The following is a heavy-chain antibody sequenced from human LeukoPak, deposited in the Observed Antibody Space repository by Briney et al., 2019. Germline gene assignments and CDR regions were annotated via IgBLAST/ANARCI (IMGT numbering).Heavy chain of an antibody. CDR3: ATRYDSTWYQF. J-gene: IGHJ4*02. CDR1: DGSFTSYY. Sequence: PSETLSLTCTVSDGSFTSYYLSWIRQPPGKGLEWIGYMLYSQSTRYNPALKSRVTMSMDTSKNQVSLKLRSVTAADTAVYYCATRYDSTWYQFWGRGTLVTVSS. CDR2: MLYSQST. V-gene: IGHV4-59*08. D-gene: IGHD6-13*01.